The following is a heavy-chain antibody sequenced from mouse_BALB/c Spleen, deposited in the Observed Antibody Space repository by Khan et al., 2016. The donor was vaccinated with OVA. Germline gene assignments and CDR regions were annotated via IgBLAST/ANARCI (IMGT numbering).Heavy chain of an antibody. CDR2: INPNNGGT. D-gene: IGHD2-2*01. J-gene: IGHJ3*01. V-gene: IGHV1S81*02. Sequence: QVQLQQSGAELVTPGASVRLSCKASGYTFTSYYLYWVKQRPGQGLEWIGDINPNNGGTNFNEKFKNKATLTVDKSSSTAYIQLNSLTSVDSAVYYFSRSGYGSFAYWGQGTLVTVSA. CDR3: SRSGYGSFAY. CDR1: GYTFTSYY.